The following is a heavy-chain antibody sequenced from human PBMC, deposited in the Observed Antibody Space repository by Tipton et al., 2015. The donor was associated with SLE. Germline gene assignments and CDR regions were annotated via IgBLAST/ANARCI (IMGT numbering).Heavy chain of an antibody. CDR1: GGTFSSYA. Sequence: QSGAEVKKSGSSVKVSCKASGGTFSSYAISWVRQAPGQGLEWMGGIIPTFDAADYAQKFQGRLTITMDKSTSTVYMELHSLRSDDTAVYFCASGLASDFEYWGRGTLVTVSS. J-gene: IGHJ4*02. CDR2: IIPTFDAA. V-gene: IGHV1-69*05. CDR3: ASGLASDFEY. D-gene: IGHD2-21*01.